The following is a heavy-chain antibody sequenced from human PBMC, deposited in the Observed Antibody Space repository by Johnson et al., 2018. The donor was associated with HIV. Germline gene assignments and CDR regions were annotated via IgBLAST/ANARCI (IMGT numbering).Heavy chain of an antibody. CDR3: TTDSGWVPLEAFDI. D-gene: IGHD6-19*01. CDR2: IKSKTDGGTT. Sequence: VQLVESGGGLVKPGGSLRLSCAASGFTFSNAWMSWVRQAPGKGLEWVGRIKSKTDGGTTDYAAHVKGRFTISRDDSKNTLYLQMNSLKTEDTAVYYCTTDSGWVPLEAFDIWGQGTMVTVSS. V-gene: IGHV3-15*01. CDR1: GFTFSNAW. J-gene: IGHJ3*02.